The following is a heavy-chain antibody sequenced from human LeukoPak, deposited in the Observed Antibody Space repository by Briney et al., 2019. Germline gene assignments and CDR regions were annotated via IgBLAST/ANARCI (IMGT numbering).Heavy chain of an antibody. J-gene: IGHJ2*01. CDR2: ISWNSGTI. Sequence: GGSLRLSCAASGFTFDDYSMHWVRQAPGKGLEWVSGISWNSGTITYADSEKGRFTISRENAKNSLYLQMSSLRTEDTALYYCAKGFGSGSLYWYFDLWGRGTLVTVSS. CDR3: AKGFGSGSLYWYFDL. D-gene: IGHD3-10*01. CDR1: GFTFDDYS. V-gene: IGHV3-9*01.